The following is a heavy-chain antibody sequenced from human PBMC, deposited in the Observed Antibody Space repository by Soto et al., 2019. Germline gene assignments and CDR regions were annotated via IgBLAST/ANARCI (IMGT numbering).Heavy chain of an antibody. CDR3: ARDNSISAAGNYYYGMYV. CDR1: GGSISSGGYY. CDR2: IYYSGST. J-gene: IGHJ6*02. D-gene: IGHD6-13*01. V-gene: IGHV4-31*03. Sequence: SETLSLTCTVSGGSISSGGYYWSWIRQHPGKGLEWIGYIYYSGSTYYNPSLKSRVTISVDTSKNQFSLKLSSVTAADTAVYYCARDNSISAAGNYYYGMYVWGQGSTVTVSS.